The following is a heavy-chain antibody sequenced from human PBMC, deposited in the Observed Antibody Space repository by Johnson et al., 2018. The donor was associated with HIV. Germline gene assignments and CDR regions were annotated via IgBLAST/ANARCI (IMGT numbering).Heavy chain of an antibody. CDR3: ARIGLPYYYGSGSYSHDAFDI. CDR1: GFTFSSYA. V-gene: IGHV3-30-3*01. D-gene: IGHD3-10*01. CDR2: ISYDGSNK. Sequence: VQLVESGGGVVQPGRSLRLSCAASGFTFSSYAMHWVRQAPGKGLEWVAVISYDGSNKYYADSVKGRFTISRDNSKNTLYLQMNSLRAEDTAVYYCARIGLPYYYGSGSYSHDAFDIWGRGTMVTVSS. J-gene: IGHJ3*02.